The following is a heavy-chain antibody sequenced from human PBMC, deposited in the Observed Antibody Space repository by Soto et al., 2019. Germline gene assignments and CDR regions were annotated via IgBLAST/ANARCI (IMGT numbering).Heavy chain of an antibody. CDR3: ARLPSYDSTHFDY. V-gene: IGHV1-69*06. J-gene: IGHJ4*02. CDR2: IIPIFGTA. D-gene: IGHD3-22*01. CDR1: GCTFSSYA. Sequence: SVKVSCKASGCTFSSYAISWVRQAPGQGLEWMGGIIPIFGTANYAQKFQGRVTITADKSTSTAYMELSSLRSEDTAVYYCARLPSYDSTHFDYWGQGTLVTVSS.